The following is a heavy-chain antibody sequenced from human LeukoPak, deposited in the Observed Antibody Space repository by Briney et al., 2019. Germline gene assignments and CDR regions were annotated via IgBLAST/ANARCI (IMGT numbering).Heavy chain of an antibody. J-gene: IGHJ4*02. CDR2: IYYSGST. CDR3: ARYCSSTSAKNFDY. D-gene: IGHD2-2*01. V-gene: IGHV4-30-4*01. CDR1: GGSISSGDYY. Sequence: PSETLSLTCTVSGGSISSGDYYWSWIRQPPGKGLEWLGYIYYSGSTYYNPSLKSRVTISVGTSKNQFSLKLSSVTAADTAVYYCARYCSSTSAKNFDYWGQGTLVTVSS.